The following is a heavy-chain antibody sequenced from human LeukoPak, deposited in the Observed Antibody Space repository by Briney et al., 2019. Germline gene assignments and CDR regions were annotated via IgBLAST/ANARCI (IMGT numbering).Heavy chain of an antibody. Sequence: PGGSLRLSCAAPGFTLSSYAMSWVRQAPGKGLEWVSAISGSVGSTYYADSVKGRFSISRDNSKNTLYLQMNSLRVEDTAVYYCAKRGPAGAGKSPDYFEYWGQGTLVTVSS. V-gene: IGHV3-23*01. D-gene: IGHD6-19*01. CDR1: GFTLSSYA. J-gene: IGHJ4*02. CDR3: AKRGPAGAGKSPDYFEY. CDR2: ISGSVGST.